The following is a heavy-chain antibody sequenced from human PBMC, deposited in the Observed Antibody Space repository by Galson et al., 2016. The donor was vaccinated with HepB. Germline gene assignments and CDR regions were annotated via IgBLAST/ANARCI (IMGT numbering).Heavy chain of an antibody. V-gene: IGHV4-34*01. CDR3: ARRFSNYVGETWYHHHYYYYMDV. J-gene: IGHJ6*03. CDR1: GGSFSGYY. Sequence: SETLSLTCAVYGGSFSGYYWSWIRQPPGKGLEWIGEINHSGSTNSNPSLKSRVTRSVDPSKNQFSLKLSSVTAADTAVYYCARRFSNYVGETWYHHHYYYYMDVWGKGTTVTVSS. D-gene: IGHD4-11*01. CDR2: INHSGST.